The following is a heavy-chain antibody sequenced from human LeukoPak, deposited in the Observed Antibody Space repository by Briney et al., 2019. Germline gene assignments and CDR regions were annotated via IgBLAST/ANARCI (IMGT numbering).Heavy chain of an antibody. J-gene: IGHJ4*02. CDR2: IYYSGST. Sequence: SETLSLTCTVSGGSISSRTYYWGWIRQPPGKGLEWIGSIYYSGSTYYNPSLKSRVTISVDTSKNQFSLKLSSVTAADTAVYYCARSPGGELLEYFDYWGQGTLVTVSS. CDR1: GGSISSRTYY. V-gene: IGHV4-39*07. CDR3: ARSPGGELLEYFDY. D-gene: IGHD1-26*01.